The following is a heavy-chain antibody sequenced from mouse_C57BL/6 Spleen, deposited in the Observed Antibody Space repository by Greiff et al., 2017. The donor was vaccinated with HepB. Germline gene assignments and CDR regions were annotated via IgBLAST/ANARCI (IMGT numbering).Heavy chain of an antibody. Sequence: VQLKQSGPELVKPGASVKIPCKASGYTFTDYNMDWVKQSHGKSLEWIGDINPNNGGTIYNQKFKGKATLTVDKSSSTAYMELRSLTSEDTAVYYCARWGKLGGWFAYWGQGTLVTVSA. CDR3: ARWGKLGGWFAY. CDR2: INPNNGGT. V-gene: IGHV1-18*01. D-gene: IGHD4-1*01. J-gene: IGHJ3*01. CDR1: GYTFTDYN.